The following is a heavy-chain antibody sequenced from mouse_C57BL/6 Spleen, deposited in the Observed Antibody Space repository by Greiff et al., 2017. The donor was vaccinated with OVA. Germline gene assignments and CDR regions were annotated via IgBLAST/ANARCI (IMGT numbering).Heavy chain of an antibody. CDR2: IDPSDSYT. J-gene: IGHJ4*01. Sequence: QVQLQQSGAELVKPGASVKLSCKASGYTFTSYWMQWVKQRPGQGLEWIGEIDPSDSYTNYNQKFKGKATLTVDTSSSTAYMQLSSLTSEDSAVYYCARRIEGYSSVPYYAMDYWGQGTSVTVSS. V-gene: IGHV1-50*01. CDR3: ARRIEGYSSVPYYAMDY. CDR1: GYTFTSYW. D-gene: IGHD3-2*02.